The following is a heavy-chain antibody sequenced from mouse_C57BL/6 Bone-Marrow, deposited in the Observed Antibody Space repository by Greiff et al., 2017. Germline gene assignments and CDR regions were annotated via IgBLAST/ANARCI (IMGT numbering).Heavy chain of an antibody. CDR3: ARGDYEYDDGFDY. CDR2: INPNNGGT. CDR1: GYTFTDYY. D-gene: IGHD2-4*01. Sequence: EVQLQQSGPELVKPGASVKISCKASGYTFTDYYMNWLKQSHGKSLEWIGDINPNNGGTRYNQKFKGKAPLTADKSSSTAYMDLLSLTSEDSAVYYGARGDYEYDDGFDYWGQGTTLPVSS. V-gene: IGHV1-26*01. J-gene: IGHJ2*01.